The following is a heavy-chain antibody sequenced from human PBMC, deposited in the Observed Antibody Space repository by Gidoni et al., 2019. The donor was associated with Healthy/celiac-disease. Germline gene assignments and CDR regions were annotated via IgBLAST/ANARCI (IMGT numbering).Heavy chain of an antibody. V-gene: IGHV3-7*01. D-gene: IGHD2-2*01. CDR3: ARSIRGYCSSTSCYGYYYYYMDV. Sequence: EVQLVESGGGSVQPGGSLRLSCAASGSTSSSYRMSGVRQAPGKGLEWVANIKQDGSEKYYVDTVKGRFTISRDNAKNSLYLQMNSLRAEDTAVYYCARSIRGYCSSTSCYGYYYYYMDVWGKGTTVTVSS. CDR2: IKQDGSEK. J-gene: IGHJ6*03. CDR1: GSTSSSYR.